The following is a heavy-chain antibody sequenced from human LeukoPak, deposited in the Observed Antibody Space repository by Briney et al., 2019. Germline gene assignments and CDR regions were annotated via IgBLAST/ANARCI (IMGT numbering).Heavy chain of an antibody. CDR2: IYYSGST. Sequence: PSETLSLTCTVSGGSISSYYWSWIRQPPGKGLEWIGYIYYSGSTNYNPSLKSRVTISVDTSKKQFSLKLSSVTAADTAVYYCARHANYYDSSGYYVLDGAFDIWGQGAMVTVSS. CDR3: ARHANYYDSSGYYVLDGAFDI. J-gene: IGHJ3*02. V-gene: IGHV4-59*12. D-gene: IGHD3-22*01. CDR1: GGSISSYY.